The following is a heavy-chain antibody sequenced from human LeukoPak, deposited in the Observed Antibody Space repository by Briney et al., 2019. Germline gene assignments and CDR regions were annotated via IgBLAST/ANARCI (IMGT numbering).Heavy chain of an antibody. CDR3: ARRGLLWFGELLYGWFDP. V-gene: IGHV4-34*01. CDR2: INHSGST. Sequence: SETLSLTCAVYGGSFSGYYWSWIRQPPGKGLEWIGEINHSGSTYYNPSLKSRVTISVDTSKNQFSLKLSSVTAADTAVYYCARRGLLWFGELLYGWFDPWGQGTLVTVSS. D-gene: IGHD3-10*01. J-gene: IGHJ5*02. CDR1: GGSFSGYY.